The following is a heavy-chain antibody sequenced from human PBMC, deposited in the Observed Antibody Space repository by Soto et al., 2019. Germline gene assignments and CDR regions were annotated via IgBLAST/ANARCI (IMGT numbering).Heavy chain of an antibody. CDR1: GFIFSDYE. D-gene: IGHD5-12*01. CDR3: ARGPYRNTYNWFDS. V-gene: IGHV3-48*03. Sequence: GGSLRLSCAASGFIFSDYEINWVRQAPGKGLEWVSYISGSGLTRYYADSAKGRFTISRDNAKNSLYLQMNSLGVEDTAVYYCARGPYRNTYNWFDSWGQGTLVTVSS. J-gene: IGHJ5*02. CDR2: ISGSGLTR.